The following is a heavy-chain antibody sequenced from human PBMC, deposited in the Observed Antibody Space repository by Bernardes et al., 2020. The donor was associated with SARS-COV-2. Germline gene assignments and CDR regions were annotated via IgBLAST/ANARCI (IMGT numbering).Heavy chain of an antibody. Sequence: GWSLRRSCAASGFTFTNYAMSWVRQAPGKRLEWVSGISYTGGYTYYADSVKGRFTISKDNSKNTLYLQMNSLRAEDTAIYYCAKSVLFYYYYHGMDVWGQGATVTVSS. J-gene: IGHJ6*02. CDR2: ISYTGGYT. CDR3: AKSVLFYYYYHGMDV. CDR1: GFTFTNYA. V-gene: IGHV3-23*01.